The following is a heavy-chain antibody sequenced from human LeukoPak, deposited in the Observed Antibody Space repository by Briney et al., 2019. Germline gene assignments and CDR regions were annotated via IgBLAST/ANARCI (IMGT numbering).Heavy chain of an antibody. J-gene: IGHJ6*03. CDR3: ARTPFFWVGAHYYYMDV. V-gene: IGHV1-24*01. Sequence: GASVKVSCKVSGYTLTELSMHWVRQAPGKGLEWMGGFDPEDGETIYAQKFQGRVTMTEDTSTDTAYMELSSLRSEDTAVYYCARTPFFWVGAHYYYMDVWGKGTTVTVSS. CDR1: GYTLTELS. CDR2: FDPEDGET. D-gene: IGHD2/OR15-2a*01.